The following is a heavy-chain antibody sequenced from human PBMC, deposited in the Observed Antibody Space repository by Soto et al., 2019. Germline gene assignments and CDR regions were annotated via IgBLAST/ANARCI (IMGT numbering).Heavy chain of an antibody. CDR2: INHSGST. J-gene: IGHJ6*02. V-gene: IGHV4-34*01. Sequence: QVQLQQWDAGLLKPSETLSLTCTVSGGSFSIHSWTWIRQPPGKGLEWIGDINHSGSTNYNPSLKSRLTVFLDTSKSQFSLKMNSVTAADTAVYYCASHTSSFAYYFHGMDIWGQGTAVNVSS. CDR3: ASHTSSFAYYFHGMDI. D-gene: IGHD2-2*01. CDR1: GGSFSIHS.